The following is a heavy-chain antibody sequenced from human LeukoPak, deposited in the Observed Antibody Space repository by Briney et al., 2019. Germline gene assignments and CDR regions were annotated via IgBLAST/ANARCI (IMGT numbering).Heavy chain of an antibody. CDR3: ATDSHCSSTSCHTFVSY. CDR2: FDPEDGET. CDR1: GYTLTELS. J-gene: IGHJ4*02. Sequence: ASVKVSCKVSGYTLTELSMHWVRQAPGKGLEWMGGFDPEDGETIYAQKFQGRVTMTEGTSTDTAYMELSSLRSEDTAVYYCATDSHCSSTSCHTFVSYWGQGTLVTVSS. V-gene: IGHV1-24*01. D-gene: IGHD2-2*01.